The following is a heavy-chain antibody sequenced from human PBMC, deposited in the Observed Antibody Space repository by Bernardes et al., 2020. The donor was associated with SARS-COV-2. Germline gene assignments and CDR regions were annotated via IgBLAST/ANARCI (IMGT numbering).Heavy chain of an antibody. CDR2: IYYTVST. Sequence: SETLSLTCTVSVGSINNDYWSWIRQVSGKGLEWIGYIYYTVSTNYNPSLKSRATISVDTSKNQYSLKLSSVTATDTAVYYCAGQAKRGGFDYWGQGTLVTVSS. D-gene: IGHD3-16*01. J-gene: IGHJ4*02. CDR3: AGQAKRGGFDY. CDR1: VGSINNDY. V-gene: IGHV4-59*08.